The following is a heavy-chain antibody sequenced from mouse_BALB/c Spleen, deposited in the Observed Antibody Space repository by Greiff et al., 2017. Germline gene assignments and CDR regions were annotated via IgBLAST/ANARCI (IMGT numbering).Heavy chain of an antibody. CDR1: SYTFTDYA. Sequence: VQRVESGPELVRPGVSVKISCKGSSYTFTDYAMHWVKQSHAKSLEWIGVISTYYGNTNYNQKFKGKATMTVDKSSSTAYMELARLTSEDSAVYYCAIDGYYAWFAYWGQGTLVTVSA. V-gene: IGHV1-67*01. CDR3: AIDGYYAWFAY. D-gene: IGHD2-3*01. J-gene: IGHJ3*01. CDR2: ISTYYGNT.